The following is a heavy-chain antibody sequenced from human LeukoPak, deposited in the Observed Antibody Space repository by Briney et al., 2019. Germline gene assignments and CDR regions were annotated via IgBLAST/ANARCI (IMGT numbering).Heavy chain of an antibody. CDR1: GGSISSGGYY. V-gene: IGHV4-31*03. Sequence: PSETLSLTCTVSGGSISSGGYYWSWIRQHPGKGLASIGYTYSSATTYYNPSLKRGITISVDTSKNQFSLKLSSVTAAATAVYYCARGDYGQSDYWGQGTLVTVSS. CDR2: TYSSATT. J-gene: IGHJ4*02. D-gene: IGHD4-17*01. CDR3: ARGDYGQSDY.